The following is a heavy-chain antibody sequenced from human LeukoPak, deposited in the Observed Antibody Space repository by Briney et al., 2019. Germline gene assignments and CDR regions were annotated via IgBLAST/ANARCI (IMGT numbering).Heavy chain of an antibody. CDR1: GGSFSGYY. CDR2: INHSGST. D-gene: IGHD4-17*01. Sequence: SETLSLTCAVYGGSFSGYYWCWIRQPPGKGLEWIGEINHSGSTNYNPSLKSRLTMSIDTSKNQFSLKLTSVTAADTATYYCARVQYGDYVGYWGQGTLVTVSS. CDR3: ARVQYGDYVGY. V-gene: IGHV4-34*01. J-gene: IGHJ4*02.